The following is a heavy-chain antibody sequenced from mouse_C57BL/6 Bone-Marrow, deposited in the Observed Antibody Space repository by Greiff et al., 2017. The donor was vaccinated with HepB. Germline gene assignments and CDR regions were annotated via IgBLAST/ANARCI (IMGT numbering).Heavy chain of an antibody. Sequence: QVQLKESGAELVKPGASVKISCKASGYAFSSYWMNWVKQRPGKGLEWIGQIYPGDGDTNYNGKFKGKATLTADKSSSTAYMQLSSLTSEDSAVYFCARGGVPTYFDYWGQGTTLTVSS. V-gene: IGHV1-80*01. CDR1: GYAFSSYW. CDR3: ARGGVPTYFDY. J-gene: IGHJ2*01. CDR2: IYPGDGDT.